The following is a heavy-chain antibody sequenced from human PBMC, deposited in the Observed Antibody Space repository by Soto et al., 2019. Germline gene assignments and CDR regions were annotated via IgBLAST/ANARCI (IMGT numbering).Heavy chain of an antibody. D-gene: IGHD3-3*01. J-gene: IGHJ2*01. CDR2: IIPILGIA. V-gene: IGHV1-69*02. CDR1: GGTFSSYT. Sequence: QVQLLQSGAEVKKPGSSVKVSCKASGGTFSSYTISWVRQAPGQGLEWMGRIIPILGIANYAQKFQGKVKITANKSMRTAYMERSSLRSEDTAVYYCASEYYDFWSGYYDRYWYCDLWGRGTLVTVSS. CDR3: ASEYYDFWSGYYDRYWYCDL.